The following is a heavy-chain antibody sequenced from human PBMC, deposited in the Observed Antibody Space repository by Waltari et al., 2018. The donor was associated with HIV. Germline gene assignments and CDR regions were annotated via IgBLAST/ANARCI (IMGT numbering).Heavy chain of an antibody. CDR2: RWQEESKK. V-gene: IGHV3-33*01. CDR3: ARNRRYSYGGREYNYSGMDV. Sequence: QVQLVESGGGVVQPGRSLRLSCVASAFTFSNYDMHWVRQAPGKGVGWVDRRWQEESKKYYADSVKGRVAVPRDKSQSTLYLQMNSLRVEDTAVFYCARNRRYSYGGREYNYSGMDVWGQGTTVTVSS. CDR1: AFTFSNYD. J-gene: IGHJ6*02. D-gene: IGHD5-18*01.